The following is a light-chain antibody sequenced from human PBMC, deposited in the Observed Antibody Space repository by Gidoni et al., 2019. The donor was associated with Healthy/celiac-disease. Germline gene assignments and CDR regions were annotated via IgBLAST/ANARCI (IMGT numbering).Light chain of an antibody. Sequence: QSVLTQPPSVSGAPGQRVTISCTGSSSNIGAGYDVHWYQQLPGTAPKLLIYGNSNRPSGVPDRFSCSKSGTSASLAITGRQADDEADYYCQSYDSSLSGWVFGGGTKLTVL. J-gene: IGLJ3*02. CDR3: QSYDSSLSGWV. CDR2: GNS. V-gene: IGLV1-40*01. CDR1: SSNIGAGYD.